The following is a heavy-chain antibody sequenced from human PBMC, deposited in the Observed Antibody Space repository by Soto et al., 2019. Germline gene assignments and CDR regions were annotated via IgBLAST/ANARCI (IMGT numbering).Heavy chain of an antibody. CDR2: ISAYNGNT. Sequence: ASVKVSCKASGYTFTSYGISWVRQAPGQGLEWMGWISAYNGNTNYAQKLQGRVTMTTDTSTSTAYMELRSLRSDDTAVYYCARNQLRIQLWVVTDAFDIWGQGTMVTVSS. J-gene: IGHJ3*02. CDR3: ARNQLRIQLWVVTDAFDI. D-gene: IGHD5-18*01. CDR1: GYTFTSYG. V-gene: IGHV1-18*01.